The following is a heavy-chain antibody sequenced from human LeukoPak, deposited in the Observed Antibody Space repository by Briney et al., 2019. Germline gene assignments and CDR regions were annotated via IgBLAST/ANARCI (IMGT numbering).Heavy chain of an antibody. D-gene: IGHD7-27*01. CDR2: INGKRGDT. CDR1: GFTFTDHY. CDR3: AGDHDWGVDY. V-gene: IGHV1-2*02. Sequence: ASVTVSCKASGFTFTDHYMHWVRQAPGQGLEWKGWINGKRGDTNYAQNFQDRVTMTRDTSTSTVYMELSRLTVDDTAVYYCAGDHDWGVDYWGQGTLVTVSS. J-gene: IGHJ4*02.